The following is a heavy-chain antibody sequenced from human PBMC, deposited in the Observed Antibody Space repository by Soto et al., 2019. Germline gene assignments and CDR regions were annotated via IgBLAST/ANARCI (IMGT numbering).Heavy chain of an antibody. CDR3: TRVAGAPCVRFDS. Sequence: KPSETLSLTCGVSGYSITSGFYWGWVRQSPGKGLEWIGSISYSAKTFYNPSLASRLSIAVDTSMNQFSLRLTSVTAADTALYYCTRVAGAPCVRFDSWGQGTRVTVSS. J-gene: IGHJ4*02. CDR1: GYSITSGFY. CDR2: ISYSAKT. D-gene: IGHD5-12*01. V-gene: IGHV4-38-2*01.